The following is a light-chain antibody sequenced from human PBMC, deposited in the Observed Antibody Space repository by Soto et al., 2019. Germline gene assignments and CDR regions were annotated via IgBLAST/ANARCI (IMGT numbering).Light chain of an antibody. CDR3: GSYTSTDTPFV. J-gene: IGLJ1*01. CDR2: EVN. Sequence: QAALAQPSSVSGSPGQSITISCPGTSTDFGGYNYVSWYQRHPGKGPKLIIYEVNNRPSGVSDRFSGSKSGNKASLTISNLEAADESDYYCGSYTSTDTPFVFGTGTKVTAL. CDR1: STDFGGYNY. V-gene: IGLV2-14*01.